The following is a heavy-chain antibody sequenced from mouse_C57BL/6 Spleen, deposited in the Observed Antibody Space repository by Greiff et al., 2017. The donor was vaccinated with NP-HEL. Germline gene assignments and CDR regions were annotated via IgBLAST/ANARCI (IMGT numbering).Heavy chain of an antibody. J-gene: IGHJ2*01. V-gene: IGHV1-54*01. D-gene: IGHD2-12*01. CDR2: INPGSGGT. Sequence: QVQLQQSGAELVRPGTSVKVSCKASGYAFTNYLIEWVKQRPGQGLEWIGVINPGSGGTNYNEKFKGKATLTADKSSSTAYMQLSSLTSEDSAVYFCAREVDDEGFDYWGQGTTLTVSS. CDR1: GYAFTNYL. CDR3: AREVDDEGFDY.